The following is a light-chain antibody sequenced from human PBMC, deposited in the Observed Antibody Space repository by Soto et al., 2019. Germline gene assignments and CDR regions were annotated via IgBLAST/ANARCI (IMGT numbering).Light chain of an antibody. CDR1: QSVSSN. CDR3: QQYNNWTWT. V-gene: IGKV3-15*01. CDR2: GAS. Sequence: EIVITLSPATLTVTPRERATLSCRASQSVSSNLAWYQQKPGQAPRLLIYGASTRATGIPARFSGSGSGTEFTLTISSLQSEDFAVYYCQQYNNWTWTFGQGTKVDIK. J-gene: IGKJ1*01.